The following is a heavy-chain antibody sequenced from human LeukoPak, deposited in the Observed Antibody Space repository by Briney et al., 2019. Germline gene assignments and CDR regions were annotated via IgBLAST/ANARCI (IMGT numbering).Heavy chain of an antibody. CDR1: GFTFRSYA. J-gene: IGHJ6*02. CDR3: ARRTKWELRSYYYGMDV. CDR2: ISYDGDDGSNI. V-gene: IGHV3-30-3*01. D-gene: IGHD1-26*01. Sequence: GGSLRLSCAASGFTFRSYAMHWVRQAPGKGLEWVAVISYDGDDGSNIYYADSVKGRFTISRDNSKNTLYLQMNSLRAEDTAVYYCARRTKWELRSYYYGMDVWGQGTTVTVSS.